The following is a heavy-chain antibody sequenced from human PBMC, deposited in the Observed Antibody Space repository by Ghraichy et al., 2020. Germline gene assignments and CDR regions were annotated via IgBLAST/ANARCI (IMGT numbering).Heavy chain of an antibody. J-gene: IGHJ6*03. CDR1: GGSVSSGSYY. V-gene: IGHV4-61*01. CDR3: ARCTGYCSGGSCYHEWYYYYMDV. Sequence: SCTVSGGSVSSGSYYWSWIRQPPGKGLEWIGYIYYSGSTNYNPSLKSRVTISVDTSKNQFSLKLSSVTAADTAVYYCARCTGYCSGGSCYHEWYYYYMDVWGKGTTVTVSS. D-gene: IGHD2-15*01. CDR2: IYYSGST.